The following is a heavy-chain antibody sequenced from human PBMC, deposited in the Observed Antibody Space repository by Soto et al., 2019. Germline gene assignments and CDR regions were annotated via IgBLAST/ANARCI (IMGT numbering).Heavy chain of an antibody. CDR1: GFTFSSYA. V-gene: IGHV3-23*01. D-gene: IGHD6-13*01. CDR2: ISGPGGST. J-gene: IGHJ4*02. CDR3: ANTAAGFDY. Sequence: GSLRLSCAASGFTFSSYAMSWVRQAPGKGLEWVSGISGPGGSTYYADSVKGRFTISRDNSKNTMYLQVNSLRAEDTAVYYCANTAAGFDYWRQGTLVTVTS.